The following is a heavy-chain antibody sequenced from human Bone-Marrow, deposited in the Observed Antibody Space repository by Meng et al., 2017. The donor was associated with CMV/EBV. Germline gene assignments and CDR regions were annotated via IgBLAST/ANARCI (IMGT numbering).Heavy chain of an antibody. J-gene: IGHJ6*02. D-gene: IGHD3-3*01. CDR3: ATNRGTTIFGVHMSSKSRREYSPMDV. V-gene: IGHV3-43*01. CDR2: ISWDGGST. CDR1: GFTFDDYT. Sequence: GGSLRLSCAASGFTFDDYTMHWVRQAPGKGLEWVSLISWDGGSTYYADSVKGRFTISRDNSKNSLYLQMNSLRTEDTALYYCATNRGTTIFGVHMSSKSRREYSPMDVWGQGTTVTVSS.